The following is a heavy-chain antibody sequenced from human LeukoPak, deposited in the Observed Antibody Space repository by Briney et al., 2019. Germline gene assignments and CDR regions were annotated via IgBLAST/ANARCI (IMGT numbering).Heavy chain of an antibody. CDR1: GFTVSSNY. D-gene: IGHD7-27*01. V-gene: IGHV3-53*01. CDR3: ARTRLNWGHAFDI. CDR2: IYSGGST. Sequence: GGSLRLSCAASGFTVSSNYMSWVRQALGKGLEWVSVIYSGGSTYYADSVKGRFTISRDNAKNSLYLQMNSLRAEDTAVYYCARTRLNWGHAFDIWGQGTMVTVSS. J-gene: IGHJ3*02.